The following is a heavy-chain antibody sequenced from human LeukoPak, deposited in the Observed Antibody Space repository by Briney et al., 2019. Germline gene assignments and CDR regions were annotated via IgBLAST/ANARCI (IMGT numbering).Heavy chain of an antibody. J-gene: IGHJ4*02. D-gene: IGHD3-16*02. CDR2: ISYDGSNK. Sequence: GGSLRLSCAASGFTFSSYAMHWVRQAPGKGLEWVAVISYDGSNKYYADSVKGRFTISRDNSKNTLYLQMSSLRPEDTAVYYCARDSGLRLGELSLGYWGQGTLVTVSS. CDR3: ARDSGLRLGELSLGY. CDR1: GFTFSSYA. V-gene: IGHV3-30-3*01.